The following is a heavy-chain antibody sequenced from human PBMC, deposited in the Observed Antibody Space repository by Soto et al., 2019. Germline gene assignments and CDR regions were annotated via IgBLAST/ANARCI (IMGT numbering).Heavy chain of an antibody. CDR2: IYYSGST. D-gene: IGHD3-3*01. V-gene: IGHV4-59*08. Sequence: SDTLSLTCTVSGGSISSYYWSWIRQPPGKGLEWIGYIYYSGSTNYNPSPKSRVTISVDTSKNQFPLKLSSVTAADTAVYYCARAYYDFWSGRNWFDPWGQGTLVTVSS. CDR3: ARAYYDFWSGRNWFDP. CDR1: GGSISSYY. J-gene: IGHJ5*02.